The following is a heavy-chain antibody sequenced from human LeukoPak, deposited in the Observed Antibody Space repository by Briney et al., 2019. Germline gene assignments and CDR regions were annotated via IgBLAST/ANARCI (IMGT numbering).Heavy chain of an antibody. CDR2: IYYSGST. V-gene: IGHV4-31*03. CDR1: GGSISSGGYY. Sequence: SQTLSLTCTVSGGSISSGGYYWSWIRQHPGKGLEWIGYIYYSGSTYYNPSLKSRVTISVDTSKNQFSLKLSSVTAADTAVYYCARAGLAPNAFDIWGQGTMVTVSS. D-gene: IGHD3/OR15-3a*01. J-gene: IGHJ3*02. CDR3: ARAGLAPNAFDI.